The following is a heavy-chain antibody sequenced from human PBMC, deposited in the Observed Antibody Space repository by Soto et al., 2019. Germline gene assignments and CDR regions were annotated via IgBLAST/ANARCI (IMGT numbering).Heavy chain of an antibody. J-gene: IGHJ5*02. CDR1: GYTFTTYD. V-gene: IGHV1-8*02. Sequence: QVQLVQSGAEVKNPGASVKVSCTTSGYTFTTYDINWVRQATGQGCEWMGWMNPNSGNTNYAQKFQGTVTMSRDPSISTASMELSSLRSEDTAVYYCVRHLNRLDPWGQGTLVTVSP. CDR2: MNPNSGNT. CDR3: VRHLNRLDP.